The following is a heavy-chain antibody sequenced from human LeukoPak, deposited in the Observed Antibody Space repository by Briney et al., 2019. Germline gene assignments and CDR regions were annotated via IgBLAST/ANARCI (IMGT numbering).Heavy chain of an antibody. Sequence: PGGSLRLSCAASGFTFSSYSMNWVRQAPGKGLEWVSSISSSSSYIYYADSVKGRFTISRDNAKNSLYLQMNSLRAEDTAVYYCARRPRRCSSTSCYIDYWGQGTLVTVSS. CDR1: GFTFSSYS. CDR2: ISSSSSYI. D-gene: IGHD2-2*02. J-gene: IGHJ4*02. CDR3: ARRPRRCSSTSCYIDY. V-gene: IGHV3-21*01.